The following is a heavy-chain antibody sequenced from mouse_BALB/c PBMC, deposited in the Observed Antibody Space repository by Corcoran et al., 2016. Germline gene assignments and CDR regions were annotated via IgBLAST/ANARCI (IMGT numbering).Heavy chain of an antibody. Sequence: ELLLQQSGPELVKPVASVKIPCKASGYTFTAYNLHWVKQSHGKSLEWIGDINPNNGGTIFNQKFKGKATLNVDKSSSTAYMELRSLTSEDTAVYYCARRDYCGRSTLDYWGQGTTLTVSS. CDR1: GYTFTAYN. CDR2: INPNNGGT. J-gene: IGHJ2*01. CDR3: ARRDYCGRSTLDY. V-gene: IGHV1-18*01. D-gene: IGHD1-1*01.